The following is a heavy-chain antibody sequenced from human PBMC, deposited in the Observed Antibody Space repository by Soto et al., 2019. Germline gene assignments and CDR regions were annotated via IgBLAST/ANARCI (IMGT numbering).Heavy chain of an antibody. CDR1: GFTFSSYN. Sequence: EVQLVESGGGLVKPGGSLRLSCAASGFTFSSYNMNWVRQAPGKGLEWVSSISSSSSYRDYADSVKGRFTTSRDNAKNSLYLQMNSLRADDTALYYCARRQEDYDALTGFYMRYFDLWGRGTLVTVSS. CDR3: ARRQEDYDALTGFYMRYFDL. D-gene: IGHD3-9*01. V-gene: IGHV3-21*01. CDR2: ISSSSSYR. J-gene: IGHJ2*01.